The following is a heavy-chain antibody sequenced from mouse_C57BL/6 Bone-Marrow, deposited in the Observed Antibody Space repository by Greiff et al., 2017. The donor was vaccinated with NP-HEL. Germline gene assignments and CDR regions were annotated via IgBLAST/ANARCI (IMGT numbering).Heavy chain of an antibody. CDR2: IHPNSGST. CDR3: AREIYDGYYDYAMDY. D-gene: IGHD2-3*01. V-gene: IGHV1-64*01. J-gene: IGHJ4*01. CDR1: GYTFTSYW. Sequence: VQLQQPGAELVKPGASVKLSCKASGYTFTSYWMHWVKQRPGQGLEWIGMIHPNSGSTNYNEKFTSKATLTVDKSARTAYMHLSSLTSEDSAVYYCAREIYDGYYDYAMDYWGQGTSVTVSS.